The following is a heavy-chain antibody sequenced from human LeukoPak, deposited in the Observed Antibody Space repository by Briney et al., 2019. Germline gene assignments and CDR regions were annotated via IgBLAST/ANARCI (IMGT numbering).Heavy chain of an antibody. Sequence: PSETLSLTCAVYGGSFSGYYWSWIRQPPGKGLEWIGSIYHSGSTYYNPSLKSRVTISVDTSKNQFSLKLSSVTAADTAVYYCARDAWFGELLSTRPYNWFDPWGQGTLVTVSS. CDR2: IYHSGST. CDR1: GGSFSGYY. J-gene: IGHJ5*02. D-gene: IGHD3-10*01. CDR3: ARDAWFGELLSTRPYNWFDP. V-gene: IGHV4-34*01.